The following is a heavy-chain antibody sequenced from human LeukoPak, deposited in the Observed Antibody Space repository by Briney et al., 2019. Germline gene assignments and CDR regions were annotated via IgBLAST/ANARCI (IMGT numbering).Heavy chain of an antibody. J-gene: IGHJ4*02. Sequence: ASVKVSCKASGYTFTRYYMYWVRQAPGQGVEWIGRIYPSGGVTNYVHKFQGRVTMTRDTSISTAYMELSRLTSDYTAVYYCARYVEGLDSWGQGTLVTVSS. CDR3: ARYVEGLDS. CDR1: GYTFTRYY. V-gene: IGHV1-2*06. CDR2: IYPSGGVT. D-gene: IGHD3-16*01.